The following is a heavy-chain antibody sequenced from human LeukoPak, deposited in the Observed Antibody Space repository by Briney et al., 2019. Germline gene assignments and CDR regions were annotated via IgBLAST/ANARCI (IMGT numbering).Heavy chain of an antibody. CDR3: ARLRGGVQLWGD. Sequence: PSETLSLTCTVSDGSITSDSYSWVWIPQPPGKGLQWIVNLTYAGTKYYNPSLKSRVTMPVDTSNNQFSLKLSSVTAADTDVYYCARLRGGVQLWGDWGQGALVTVSS. J-gene: IGHJ4*02. V-gene: IGHV4-39*01. D-gene: IGHD5-18*01. CDR1: DGSITSDSYS. CDR2: LTYAGTK.